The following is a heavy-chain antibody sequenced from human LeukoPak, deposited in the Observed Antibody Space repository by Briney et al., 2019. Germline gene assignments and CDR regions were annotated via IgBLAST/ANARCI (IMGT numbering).Heavy chain of an antibody. J-gene: IGHJ4*02. Sequence: SETLSLTCAVSGYSISSGCYWGWIRQPPGKGLEWIGSIYHSGSTYYNPSLKSRVTISVDTSKNQFSLKLGSVTAADTAVYYCARRLGTWGQGTLVTVSS. V-gene: IGHV4-38-2*01. D-gene: IGHD1-7*01. CDR3: ARRLGT. CDR1: GYSISSGCY. CDR2: IYHSGST.